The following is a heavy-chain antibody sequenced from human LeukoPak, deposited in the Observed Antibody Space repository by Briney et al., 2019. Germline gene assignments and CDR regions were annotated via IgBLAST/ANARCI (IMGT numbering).Heavy chain of an antibody. D-gene: IGHD5-12*01. CDR3: ARLPGIVATIERYFDY. V-gene: IGHV5-51*01. J-gene: IGHJ4*02. CDR2: IYPGYSDT. CDR1: GYSFNSYW. Sequence: GESLKISCKGSGYSFNSYWIGWVRQMPGKGLEWMGIIYPGYSDTRYSPSFQGQVTISADKSISTAYLQWSSLKASDTAMYYCARLPGIVATIERYFDYWGQGTLVTVSS.